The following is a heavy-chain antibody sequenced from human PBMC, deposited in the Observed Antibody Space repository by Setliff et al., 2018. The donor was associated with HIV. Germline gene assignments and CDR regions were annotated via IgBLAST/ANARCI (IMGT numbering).Heavy chain of an antibody. Sequence: PGGSLRLSCAASGLTFSNYGMHWVRQAPGKGLEYVSAISGNGGDTYYADSVKGRFIISRDNSKNALYLQMSSLRIEDTAVYYCVRGTTDWGQGTLVTVSS. CDR2: ISGNGGDT. CDR1: GLTFSNYG. D-gene: IGHD1-1*01. J-gene: IGHJ4*02. CDR3: VRGTTD. V-gene: IGHV3-64D*09.